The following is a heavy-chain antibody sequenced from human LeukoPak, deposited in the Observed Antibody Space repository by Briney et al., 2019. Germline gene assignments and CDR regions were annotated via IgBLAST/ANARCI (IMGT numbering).Heavy chain of an antibody. CDR3: ARGFKYYDFWSGFDYYGMDV. V-gene: IGHV3-66*01. CDR1: GFTVSSNY. Sequence: GGSLRLSCAASGFTVSSNYMSWVRQAPGVGLEWVSVIYSGGSTYYADSVKGRFTISRDNSKNTLYLQMNSLRAEDTAVYYCARGFKYYDFWSGFDYYGMDVWGQGTTVTVSS. CDR2: IYSGGST. D-gene: IGHD3-3*01. J-gene: IGHJ6*02.